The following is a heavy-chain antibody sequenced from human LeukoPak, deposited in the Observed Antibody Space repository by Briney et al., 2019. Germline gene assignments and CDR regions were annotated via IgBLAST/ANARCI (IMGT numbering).Heavy chain of an antibody. CDR2: IYYSGST. CDR1: GGSMSSYY. CDR3: ARGLRYYDILTGYYTYYFDY. Sequence: SETLSLTCTVSGGSMSSYYWTWIRQAPGKGLEWIGHIYYSGSTNYNPSLKSRVTISVDTSKNQFSLKLSSVTAADTAVYYCARGLRYYDILTGYYTYYFDYWGQGTLVTVSS. D-gene: IGHD3-9*01. J-gene: IGHJ4*02. V-gene: IGHV4-59*12.